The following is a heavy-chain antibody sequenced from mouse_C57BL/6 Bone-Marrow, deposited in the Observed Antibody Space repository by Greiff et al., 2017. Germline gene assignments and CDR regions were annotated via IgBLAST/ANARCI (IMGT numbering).Heavy chain of an antibody. CDR2: IYPRSGNT. Sequence: VQLQQSGAELARPGASVKLSCKASGYTFTSYGISWVKQRTGQGLEWIGEIYPRSGNTYYNEKFKGKATLTADKSSSTAYMELRSLTSEDSAVYLWAIFYYGYDGWVAYRGQGTLVTVSA. CDR3: AIFYYGYDGWVAY. V-gene: IGHV1-81*01. CDR1: GYTFTSYG. D-gene: IGHD2-2*01. J-gene: IGHJ3*01.